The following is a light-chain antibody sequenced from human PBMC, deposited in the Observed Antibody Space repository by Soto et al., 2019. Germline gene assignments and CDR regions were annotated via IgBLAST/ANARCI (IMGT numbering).Light chain of an antibody. V-gene: IGKV3-20*01. CDR3: QQYGRSPRT. CDR1: ESVNSNY. J-gene: IGKJ1*01. CDR2: GAS. Sequence: ETVLTQSPGTLSLSPEERATLSCRASESVNSNYLAWYQQKPGQAPRLLIYGASTRATGIPDRFSGSGSGTDFILTISRLEPDDFAVYYCQQYGRSPRTFGQGTKVEIK.